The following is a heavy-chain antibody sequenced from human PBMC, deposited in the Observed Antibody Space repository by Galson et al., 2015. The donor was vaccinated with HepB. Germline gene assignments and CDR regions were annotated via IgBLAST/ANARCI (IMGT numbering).Heavy chain of an antibody. V-gene: IGHV1-3*01. CDR3: AREEFLYYYDSSGYYYGVAHQAIDY. Sequence: SVKVSCKASGYTFTSYAMHWVRQAPGQRLEWMGWINAGNGNTKYSQKFQGRVTITRDTSASTAYMELSSLRSEDTAVYYCAREEFLYYYDSSGYYYGVAHQAIDYWGQGTLVTVSS. CDR1: GYTFTSYA. J-gene: IGHJ4*02. D-gene: IGHD3-22*01. CDR2: INAGNGNT.